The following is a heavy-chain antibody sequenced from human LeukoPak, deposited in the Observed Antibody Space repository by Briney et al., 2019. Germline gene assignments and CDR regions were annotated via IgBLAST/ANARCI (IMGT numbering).Heavy chain of an antibody. CDR2: IYYSGST. Sequence: NPSETLSLTCTVSGGSISSSSYYWGWIRQPPGKGLEWIGSIYYSGSTYYNPSLKSRVTISVDTSKNQFSLKLSSVTAADTAVYYCAREGFYYDSSGYPKRVFDYWGQGTLVTVSS. CDR1: GGSISSSSYY. CDR3: AREGFYYDSSGYPKRVFDY. D-gene: IGHD3-22*01. V-gene: IGHV4-39*07. J-gene: IGHJ4*02.